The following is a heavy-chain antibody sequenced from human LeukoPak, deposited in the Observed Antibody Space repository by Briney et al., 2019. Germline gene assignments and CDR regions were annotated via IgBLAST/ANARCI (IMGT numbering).Heavy chain of an antibody. CDR3: ARAVGDAFDI. J-gene: IGHJ3*02. V-gene: IGHV3-21*01. CDR1: GFTFSTYS. CDR2: ISSSSSYT. D-gene: IGHD4-23*01. Sequence: KTGGSLRLSCAASGFTFSTYSINWVRQAPGKGLKWVSSISSSSSYTYYADSVKGRFTISRDNAKNSLYLQMNSLRAEDTAVYYCARAVGDAFDIWGQGTMVTVSS.